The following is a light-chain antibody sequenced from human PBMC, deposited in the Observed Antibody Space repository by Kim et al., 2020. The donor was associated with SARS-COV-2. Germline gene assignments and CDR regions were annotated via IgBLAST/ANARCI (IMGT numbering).Light chain of an antibody. J-gene: IGLJ3*02. Sequence: GQSITISCPATNSDVGDFNYVSWYQQLPGKAPKLLTYDVRSRPSGVSNRFSASKSGNTASLTISGLQPEDEANYYCSSYTTTTTLVFGGGTQLTVL. CDR3: SSYTTTTTLV. CDR2: DVR. V-gene: IGLV2-14*03. CDR1: NSDVGDFNY.